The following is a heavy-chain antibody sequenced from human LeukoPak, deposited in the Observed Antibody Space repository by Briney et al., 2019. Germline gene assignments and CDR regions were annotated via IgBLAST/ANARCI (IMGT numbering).Heavy chain of an antibody. CDR2: IYTSGST. D-gene: IGHD1-14*01. Sequence: PSETLSLTCTVSGGSISSGSYYWSWIRQPAGKGLEWIGRIYTSGSTNYNPSLKSRVTISVDTSKNQFSLKLSSVTAADTAVYYCANLNPKSDYWGQGTLVTVSS. CDR1: GGSISSGSYY. CDR3: ANLNPKSDY. J-gene: IGHJ4*02. V-gene: IGHV4-61*02.